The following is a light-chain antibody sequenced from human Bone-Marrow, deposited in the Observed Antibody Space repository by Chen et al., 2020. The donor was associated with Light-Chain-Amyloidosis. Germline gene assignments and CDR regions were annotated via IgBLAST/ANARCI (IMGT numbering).Light chain of an antibody. CDR2: GSS. J-gene: IGKJ4*01. CDR1: QTISSNY. Sequence: EIVLTQSPGTLSLSPGEGANLSCRASQTISSNYLTWYRQKVGQAPRLLIYGSSSRATGIPDRFTGSGSGTDFTLTINRLEPEDFAMYYCQQYGTSPLTFGGGTKVEIK. V-gene: IGKV3-20*01. CDR3: QQYGTSPLT.